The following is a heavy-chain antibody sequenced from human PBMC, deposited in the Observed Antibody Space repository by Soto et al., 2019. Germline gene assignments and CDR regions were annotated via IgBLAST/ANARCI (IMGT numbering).Heavy chain of an antibody. D-gene: IGHD2-2*02. CDR2: ISHSGST. CDR3: ARGGGYCGSTSCYNDY. Sequence: TLSLTCAVYGGSFSNYYWSWIRQPPGKGLEWIGEISHSGSTNYNPSLKSRVTISVDTSKNQFSLKLSSVTAADTAVYYCARGGGYCGSTSCYNDYWGQGALVTVSS. V-gene: IGHV4-34*01. CDR1: GGSFSNYY. J-gene: IGHJ4*02.